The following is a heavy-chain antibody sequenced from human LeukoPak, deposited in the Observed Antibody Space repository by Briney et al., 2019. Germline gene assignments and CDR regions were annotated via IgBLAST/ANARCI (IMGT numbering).Heavy chain of an antibody. V-gene: IGHV3-21*01. J-gene: IGHJ4*02. Sequence: GGSLRLSCAASGFTFSIYSMNWVRQAPGKGLEWVSSISSSSSYIYYADSVKGRFTISRDNAKDSLYLQMNSLRAEDTAVYYCARSWSSGYYFDFWGQGTLVTVSS. CDR2: ISSSSSYI. CDR1: GFTFSIYS. CDR3: ARSWSSGYYFDF. D-gene: IGHD3-22*01.